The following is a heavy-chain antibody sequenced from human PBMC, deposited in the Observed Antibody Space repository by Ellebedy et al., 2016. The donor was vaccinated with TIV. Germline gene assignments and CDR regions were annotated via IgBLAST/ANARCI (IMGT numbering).Heavy chain of an antibody. V-gene: IGHV1-69*13. CDR3: AREGEMRYYDSSGYPYFDY. J-gene: IGHJ4*02. D-gene: IGHD3-22*01. CDR1: GGTFSSYA. Sequence: SVKVSCXASGGTFSSYAISWVRQAPGQGLEWMGGIIPIFGTANYAQKFQGRVTITADESTSTAYMELSSLRSEDTAVYYCAREGEMRYYDSSGYPYFDYWGQGTLVTVSS. CDR2: IIPIFGTA.